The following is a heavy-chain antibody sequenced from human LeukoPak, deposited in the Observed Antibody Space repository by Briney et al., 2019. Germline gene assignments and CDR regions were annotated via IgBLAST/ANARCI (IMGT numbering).Heavy chain of an antibody. CDR1: GFTFSGST. CDR3: TRRDILTGYAFDI. V-gene: IGHV3-73*01. D-gene: IGHD3-9*01. CDR2: IRSKTDTYAT. Sequence: GGSLRLSCAASGFTFSGSTMHWVRQASGKGLEWVGRIRSKTDTYATAYAASVTGRFTISRDDSKNTAYLQMNSLKTEDTAVYYCTRRDILTGYAFDIWGQGTMVTVSS. J-gene: IGHJ3*02.